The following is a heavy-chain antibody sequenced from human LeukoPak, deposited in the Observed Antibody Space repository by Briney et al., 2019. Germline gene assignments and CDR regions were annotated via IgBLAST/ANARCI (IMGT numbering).Heavy chain of an antibody. CDR2: ISSSSSYI. CDR3: ARDGDRVSSSWYPLRTTGYYMDV. J-gene: IGHJ6*03. CDR1: GFTFSSYG. D-gene: IGHD6-13*01. V-gene: IGHV3-21*01. Sequence: GGSLRLSCVVSGFTFSSYGMSWVRQAPGKGLEWVSSISSSSSYIYYADSVKGRFTISRDNAKNSLYLQMNSLRAEDTAVYYCARDGDRVSSSWYPLRTTGYYMDVWGKGTTVTVSS.